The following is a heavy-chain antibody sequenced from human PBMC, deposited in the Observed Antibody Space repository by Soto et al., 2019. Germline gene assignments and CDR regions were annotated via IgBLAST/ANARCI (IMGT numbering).Heavy chain of an antibody. V-gene: IGHV3-23*01. J-gene: IGHJ4*02. CDR1: GFTFSSYA. CDR2: ISPSSDHT. D-gene: IGHD6-13*01. CDR3: AKGSAAARPYYFDY. Sequence: GGSLRLSCAASGFTFSSYAMSWVRQAPGKGLEWVSAISPSSDHTYYADSVKGRFTISRDKSKNTLYLQLNTLRAEDTAKYYCAKGSAAARPYYFDYWGQGTLVTVSS.